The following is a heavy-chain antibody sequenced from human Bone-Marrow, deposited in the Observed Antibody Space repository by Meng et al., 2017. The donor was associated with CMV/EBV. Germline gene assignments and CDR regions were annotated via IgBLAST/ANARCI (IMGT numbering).Heavy chain of an antibody. D-gene: IGHD6-13*01. CDR3: ARHARAGTSGETGD. V-gene: IGHV5-51*01. J-gene: IGHJ4*01. Sequence: GGSLRLSCKGSGYSFTSYWIGWVRQMPGKGLEWMGIIYPGDSDTRYSPSFQGQVTISADKSISTAYLQWSSLKASDTAMYYCARHARAGTSGETGDRGPGNLVNVAS. CDR1: GYSFTSYW. CDR2: IYPGDSDT.